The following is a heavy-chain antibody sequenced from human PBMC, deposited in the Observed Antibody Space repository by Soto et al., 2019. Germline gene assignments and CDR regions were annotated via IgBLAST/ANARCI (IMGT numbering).Heavy chain of an antibody. CDR2: TYYRSKWYN. CDR3: ERAVPSYCSSTSCYDYYGMDV. D-gene: IGHD2-2*01. CDR1: GDSVSSNSAA. V-gene: IGHV6-1*01. J-gene: IGHJ6*02. Sequence: SQTLSLTCAISGDSVSSNSAAWNWIRQSPSRGLEWLGRTYYRSKWYNDYAVSVKSRITIHPDTSKNQFSLQLNSVTPEDTAVYSSERAVPSYCSSTSCYDYYGMDVWGQGTPLTVS.